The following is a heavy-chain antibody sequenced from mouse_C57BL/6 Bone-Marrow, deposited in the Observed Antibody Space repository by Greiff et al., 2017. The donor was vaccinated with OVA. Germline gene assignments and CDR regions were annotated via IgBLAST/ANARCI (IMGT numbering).Heavy chain of an antibody. CDR2: IYPGDGDT. Sequence: VQLQESGAELVKPGASVKISCKASGYAFSSYWMNWVKQRPGKGLEWIGQIYPGDGDTNYNGKFKGKATLTADKSSSTAYMQLSSLTSEDSAVYFGARGDGNYAWFAYWGQGTLVTVSA. CDR3: ARGDGNYAWFAY. CDR1: GYAFSSYW. D-gene: IGHD2-1*01. V-gene: IGHV1-80*01. J-gene: IGHJ3*01.